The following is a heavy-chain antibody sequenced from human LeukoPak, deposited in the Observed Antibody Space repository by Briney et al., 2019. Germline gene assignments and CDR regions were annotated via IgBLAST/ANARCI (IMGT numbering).Heavy chain of an antibody. CDR2: IYYSGSGST. J-gene: IGHJ4*02. CDR3: ARHAVYAGSGWSFDY. V-gene: IGHV4-59*08. CDR1: SGPISPYY. D-gene: IGHD6-19*01. Sequence: PSETLSLTCTVSSGPISPYYWSWIRQPPGKGLEWIGYIYYSGSGSTNHNPALKSRVTISVDTSKNQFSLTLSSVTAADTAVYYCARHAVYAGSGWSFDYWGKGTLVTVSS.